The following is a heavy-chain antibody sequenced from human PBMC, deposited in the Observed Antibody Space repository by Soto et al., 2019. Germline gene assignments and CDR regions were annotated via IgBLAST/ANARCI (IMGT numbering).Heavy chain of an antibody. CDR3: ARSVLIWFGVRRGTFDP. V-gene: IGHV1-8*01. CDR1: GYSFTSYD. Sequence: XSVKVSCKAAGYSFTSYDINWVRQATGQGLEWMGWMNPSSGNTGYAQKFQGRVTMTRNTSISTAYMELSSLRSEGTAVYYCARSVLIWFGVRRGTFDPWGQGTLVTVSS. CDR2: MNPSSGNT. J-gene: IGHJ5*02. D-gene: IGHD3-10*01.